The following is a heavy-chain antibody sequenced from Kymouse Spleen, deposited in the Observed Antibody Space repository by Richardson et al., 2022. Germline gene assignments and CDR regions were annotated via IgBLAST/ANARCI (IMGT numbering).Heavy chain of an antibody. D-gene: IGHD6-13*01. V-gene: IGHV4-34*01. J-gene: IGHJ5*02. Sequence: QVQLQQWGAGLLKPSETLSLTCAVYGGSFSGYYWSWIRQPPGKGLEWIGEINHSGSTNYNPSLKSRVTISVDTSKNQFSLKLSSVTAADTAVYYCARVDSSSWYVNWFDPWGQGTLVTVSS. CDR1: GGSFSGYY. CDR3: ARVDSSSWYVNWFDP. CDR2: INHSGST.